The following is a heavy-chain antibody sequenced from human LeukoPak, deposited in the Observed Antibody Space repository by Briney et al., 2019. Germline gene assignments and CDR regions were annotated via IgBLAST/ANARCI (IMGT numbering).Heavy chain of an antibody. J-gene: IGHJ4*02. CDR2: IIPIFGTA. CDR3: ATQLSSGWPLRHLPFDY. D-gene: IGHD3-22*01. CDR1: GYTFTSYG. V-gene: IGHV1-69*06. Sequence: ASVKVSCKASGYTFTSYGISWVRQAPGQGLEWMGGIIPIFGTANYAQKFQGRVTITADKSTSTAYMELSSLRSEDTAVYYCATQLSSGWPLRHLPFDYWGQGTLVTVSS.